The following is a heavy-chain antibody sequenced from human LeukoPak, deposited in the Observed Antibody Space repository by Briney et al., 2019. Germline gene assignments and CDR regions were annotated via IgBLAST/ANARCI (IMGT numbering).Heavy chain of an antibody. CDR2: IKQDGSEK. J-gene: IGHJ4*02. D-gene: IGHD1-26*01. CDR1: GFTFSSYW. CDR3: AKKGPVIVGVTYFDY. Sequence: GGSLRLSCAASGFTFSSYWMSWVRQAPGKGLEWVANIKQDGSEKYYVDSVKGRFTISRDNAKNSLYLQMNSLRADDTALYYCAKKGPVIVGVTYFDYWGQGTLVTVSS. V-gene: IGHV3-7*03.